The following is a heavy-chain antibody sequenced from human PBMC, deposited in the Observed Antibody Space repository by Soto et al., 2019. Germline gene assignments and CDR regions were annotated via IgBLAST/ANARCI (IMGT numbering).Heavy chain of an antibody. CDR2: INHSGST. Sequence: SETLSLTCAVYGGSFSGYYWSWIRQPPGKGLEWIGEINHSGSTNYNPSLKSRVTISVDTSKNQFSLKLSSVTAADTAVYYCARYSGYFDVGFDYWVPGSLVT. CDR1: GGSFSGYY. V-gene: IGHV4-34*01. D-gene: IGHD3-9*01. CDR3: ARYSGYFDVGFDY. J-gene: IGHJ4*02.